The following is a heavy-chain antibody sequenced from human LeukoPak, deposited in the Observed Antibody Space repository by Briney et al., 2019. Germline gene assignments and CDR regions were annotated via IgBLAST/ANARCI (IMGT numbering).Heavy chain of an antibody. Sequence: GGSLRLSCAASGFTFSGFSMSWVRQSPTKGLEWVANIKQDGSERYYVDSVKGRFTISRDNSKNMLYLQMNSLRAEDTAVYSCARGWFYAFDIWGQGTMVTVSS. CDR2: IKQDGSER. V-gene: IGHV3-7*01. J-gene: IGHJ3*02. D-gene: IGHD2-15*01. CDR1: GFTFSGFS. CDR3: ARGWFYAFDI.